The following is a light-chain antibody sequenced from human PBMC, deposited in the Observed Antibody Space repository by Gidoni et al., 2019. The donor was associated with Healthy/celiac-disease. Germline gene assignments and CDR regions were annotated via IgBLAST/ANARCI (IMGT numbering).Light chain of an antibody. Sequence: EIVMKQYPATLSVSPGERATLSCRASQSVSSNLAWYQQKPGQAPRLLIYGASTRATGIPARFSGSGSGTEFTLTISSLQSEDFAVYYCQQYNNWPPLTFGGGTKVEIK. V-gene: IGKV3-15*01. CDR3: QQYNNWPPLT. J-gene: IGKJ4*01. CDR1: QSVSSN. CDR2: GAS.